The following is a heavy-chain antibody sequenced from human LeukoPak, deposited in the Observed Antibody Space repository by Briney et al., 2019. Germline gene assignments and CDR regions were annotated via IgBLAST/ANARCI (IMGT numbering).Heavy chain of an antibody. CDR1: GYTFTSYG. CDR2: ISSNSDNT. D-gene: IGHD3-16*01. V-gene: IGHV1-18*01. J-gene: IGHJ4*02. CDR3: ARDWGSIKVITDY. Sequence: ASVKVSCKATGYTFTSYGISWVRQAPGQGLEWMGWISSNSDNTNYAQKLQGRVTMTTDTSTSTAYMELRSLRSDDTPVYYCARDWGSIKVITDYWGQGTLVTVSS.